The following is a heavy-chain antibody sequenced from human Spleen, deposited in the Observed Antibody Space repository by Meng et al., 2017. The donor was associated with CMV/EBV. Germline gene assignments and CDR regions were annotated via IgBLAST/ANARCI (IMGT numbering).Heavy chain of an antibody. D-gene: IGHD3-10*01. CDR3: ARDGGSGTYYNTLKFFDY. Sequence: SETLSLTCSVSGYSITSGYYGGWIRQPPGKGLEWIGTISHRGTTYYSPSLKSRVTISLDTSKRQFSLNLSSVTAADTAVYYCARDGGSGTYYNTLKFFDYWGQGTLVTVSS. J-gene: IGHJ4*02. V-gene: IGHV4-38-2*02. CDR2: ISHRGTT. CDR1: GYSITSGYY.